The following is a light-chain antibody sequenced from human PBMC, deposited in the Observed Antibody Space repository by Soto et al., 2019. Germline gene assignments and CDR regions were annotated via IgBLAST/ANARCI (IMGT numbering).Light chain of an antibody. Sequence: QSVLTQPASVSGAPGQSITIACTGTSSDIGGYNSVSWYQQHPGRAPRLIIYEVTNRPSGVSNRFSASKSGNTASLTISELQAEDEADYYCTSYTPIVTLGSVFGTGTKVTVL. CDR3: TSYTPIVTLGSV. CDR2: EVT. J-gene: IGLJ1*01. CDR1: SSDIGGYNS. V-gene: IGLV2-14*01.